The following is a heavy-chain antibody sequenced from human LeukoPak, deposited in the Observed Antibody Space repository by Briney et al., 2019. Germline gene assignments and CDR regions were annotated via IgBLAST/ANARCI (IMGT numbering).Heavy chain of an antibody. D-gene: IGHD1-26*01. J-gene: IGHJ4*02. CDR3: GSPTGRSFYSSDY. CDR1: GGSFSGYY. CDR2: INHSGST. Sequence: SETLSLTCAVYGGSFSGYYWSWIRQPPGKGLEWIGEINHSGSTNYNPSLKSRVTISVDTSKNQFSLKLSSVTAADRAVYYYGSPTGRSFYSSDYWGQGTLVTVSS. V-gene: IGHV4-34*01.